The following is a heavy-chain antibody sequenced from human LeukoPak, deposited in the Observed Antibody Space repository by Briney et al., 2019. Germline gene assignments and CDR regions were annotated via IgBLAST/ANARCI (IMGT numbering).Heavy chain of an antibody. CDR2: MYTGGGR. J-gene: IGHJ4*02. Sequence: TGGSLRLSCAASGFSVSNYYMSWVRQPPGKGLEWVSVMYTGGGRYYGDSVKGRFTISRDNFKNTVSLQMNSLRGEDTAVYYCATRAAPRVFDHWGQGVLVTVSS. CDR1: GFSVSNYY. CDR3: ATRAAPRVFDH. V-gene: IGHV3-53*01.